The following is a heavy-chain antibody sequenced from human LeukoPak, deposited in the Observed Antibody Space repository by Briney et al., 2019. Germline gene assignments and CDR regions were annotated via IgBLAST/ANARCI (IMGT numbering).Heavy chain of an antibody. Sequence: ASVKVSCKAFGYTFTSNYMHWVRQAPGQGPEWMGVISPSGGSTTYAQKFQGRVTMTRDMSTSTVYMELSSLRSEDTAVYYCARDPRPRDGYDSSGLDYWGQGTLVTVSS. CDR3: ARDPRPRDGYDSSGLDY. CDR1: GYTFTSNY. CDR2: ISPSGGST. J-gene: IGHJ4*02. V-gene: IGHV1-46*01. D-gene: IGHD3-22*01.